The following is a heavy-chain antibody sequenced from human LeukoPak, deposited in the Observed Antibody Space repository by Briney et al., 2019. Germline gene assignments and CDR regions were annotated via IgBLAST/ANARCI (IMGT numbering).Heavy chain of an antibody. CDR3: AKQWELQPYFDL. CDR1: GFTFTTYA. Sequence: GGSLRLSCAASGFTFTTYAIHWVRRAPGKGLEWVAVTSSDGRTIYYADSVKGRFTISRDNSKNTVYLQMNSLRAEDTAIYYCAKQWELQPYFDLWGQGTLVTVSS. V-gene: IGHV3-30-3*02. D-gene: IGHD3-10*01. J-gene: IGHJ4*02. CDR2: TSSDGRTI.